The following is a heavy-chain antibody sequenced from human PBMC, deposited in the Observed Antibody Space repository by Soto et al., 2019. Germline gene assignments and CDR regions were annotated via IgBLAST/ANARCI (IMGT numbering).Heavy chain of an antibody. D-gene: IGHD3-10*01. CDR1: GGSVSSGSYY. V-gene: IGHV4-61*03. Sequence: SETLSLTCTVSGGSVSSGSYYWSWIRQPPGKGLEWIGYIYNSGSTNYNPSLKSRVTISVDTSKNHFSLRMSSVTAADTAVYYCARKSDSGSYYFDYGGRGPRVTVSS. CDR3: ARKSDSGSYYFDY. CDR2: IYNSGST. J-gene: IGHJ4*02.